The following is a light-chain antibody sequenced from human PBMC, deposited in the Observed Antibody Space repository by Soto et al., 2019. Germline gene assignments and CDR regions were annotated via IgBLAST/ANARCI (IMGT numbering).Light chain of an antibody. CDR3: QQSYSTPYT. V-gene: IGKV1-39*01. Sequence: DIQMTQSPSSLSASVGDRVTITCRASQSISSYLNWFQLKPGKAPKLLIYAASTLQGGVPSRFSGSGSGTDFTLTISSLQPEDFATYYCQQSYSTPYTFGQGTKLEIK. CDR1: QSISSY. J-gene: IGKJ2*01. CDR2: AAS.